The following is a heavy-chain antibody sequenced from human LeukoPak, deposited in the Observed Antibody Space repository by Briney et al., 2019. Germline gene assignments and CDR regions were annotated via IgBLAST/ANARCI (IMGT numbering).Heavy chain of an antibody. CDR2: IYYSGST. V-gene: IGHV4-59*08. Sequence: SETLSLTCTVSGGSISSYYRSWIRQPPGKGLEWIGYIYYSGSTNYNPSLKSRVTISVDTSKNQFSLKLSSVTAADTAVYYCARLDLWFGELLPTGYRFDPWGQGTLVTVSS. D-gene: IGHD3-10*01. J-gene: IGHJ5*02. CDR3: ARLDLWFGELLPTGYRFDP. CDR1: GGSISSYY.